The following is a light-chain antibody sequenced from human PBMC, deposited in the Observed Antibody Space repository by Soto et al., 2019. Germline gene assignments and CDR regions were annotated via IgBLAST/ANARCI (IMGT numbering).Light chain of an antibody. J-gene: IGLJ7*01. Sequence: QSALTQPPSVSGAPGQRVTISCTGSSSNIGAGYDVHWYQQLPGTAPKHLINGNSTRPSGVPDRFSGSKSSTSASLAITGLQAEDEADYYGQAYDSSLSGAVFGGGTQLTVL. CDR2: GNS. CDR1: SSNIGAGYD. V-gene: IGLV1-40*01. CDR3: QAYDSSLSGAV.